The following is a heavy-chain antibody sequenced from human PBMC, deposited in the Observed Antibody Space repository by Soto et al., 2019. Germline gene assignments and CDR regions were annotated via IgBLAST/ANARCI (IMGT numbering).Heavy chain of an antibody. CDR1: GGSISSSNW. D-gene: IGHD2-2*01. Sequence: QVQLQESGPGLVKPSGTLSLTCAVSGGSISSSNWWSWVRQPPGKGLEWIGEIYHSGSTNYNPSLKRRLTISVDKSKNQFSLTLSSVTAADTAVYYCARFFDCSSTSCRLDWYFDLWGRGTLVTVSS. J-gene: IGHJ2*01. CDR3: ARFFDCSSTSCRLDWYFDL. CDR2: IYHSGST. V-gene: IGHV4-4*02.